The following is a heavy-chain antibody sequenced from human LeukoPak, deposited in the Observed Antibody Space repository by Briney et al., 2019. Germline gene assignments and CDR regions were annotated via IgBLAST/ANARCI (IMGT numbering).Heavy chain of an antibody. J-gene: IGHJ4*02. D-gene: IGHD6-19*01. Sequence: SETLSLTCAVYGGSFSGYYWSWIRQPPGKGLEWIGEINHSGSTNYNPSLKSRVTISVDTSKNQFSLKLSSVTAADTAVYYCARALNSSGWYDYWGQGTLVTVSS. CDR1: GGSFSGYY. CDR3: ARALNSSGWYDY. V-gene: IGHV4-34*01. CDR2: INHSGST.